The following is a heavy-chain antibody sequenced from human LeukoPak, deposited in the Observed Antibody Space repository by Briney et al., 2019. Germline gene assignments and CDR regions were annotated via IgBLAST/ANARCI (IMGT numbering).Heavy chain of an antibody. CDR3: ARDADSSGSTDHYYYMDV. D-gene: IGHD6-19*01. CDR2: VNQGGTEK. J-gene: IGHJ6*03. Sequence: HTGGSLRLSCAASGFTFSSQWMSWVRQAPGKGLEWVANVNQGGTEKYYVDSVKGRFTISRDNAENSLYLQMNSLRAEDTAVYYCARDADSSGSTDHYYYMDVWGTGTTVTTSS. CDR1: GFTFSSQW. V-gene: IGHV3-7*03.